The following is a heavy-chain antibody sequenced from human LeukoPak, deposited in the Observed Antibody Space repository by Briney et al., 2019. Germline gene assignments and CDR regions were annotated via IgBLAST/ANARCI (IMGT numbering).Heavy chain of an antibody. D-gene: IGHD3-22*01. J-gene: IGHJ4*02. CDR2: IKSKTDGGTT. Sequence: GGSLRLSCTASGFTFGDYAMSWVRQAPGKGLEWVGRIKSKTDGGTTDYAAPVKGRFTISRDDSKNTLYLQMNSLKTEDTAVYYCTTAPLVVITQGLDYWGQGTLVTVSS. V-gene: IGHV3-15*01. CDR1: GFTFGDYA. CDR3: TTAPLVVITQGLDY.